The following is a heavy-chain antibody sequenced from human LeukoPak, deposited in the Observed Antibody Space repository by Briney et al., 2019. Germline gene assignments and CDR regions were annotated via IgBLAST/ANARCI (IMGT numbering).Heavy chain of an antibody. CDR3: ARVGHSGSYYAY. J-gene: IGHJ4*02. V-gene: IGHV3-74*01. Sequence: GGSLRLSCAASGFTFSSYWMHWVRQAPGRGLVWVSRINSDGSSTSYADSVKGRFTISRDNAKNTLYLQMNSLRAEDTAVYYCARVGHSGSYYAYWGQGTLVTVSS. CDR1: GFTFSSYW. D-gene: IGHD1-26*01. CDR2: INSDGSST.